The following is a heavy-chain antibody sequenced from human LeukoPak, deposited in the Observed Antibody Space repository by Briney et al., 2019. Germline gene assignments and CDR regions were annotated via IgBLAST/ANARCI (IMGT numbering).Heavy chain of an antibody. CDR1: GFTFSSYV. Sequence: PGGSLRLSCAASGFTFSSYVMHWVRQAPGKGLEWVAVIWYDGSNKYYADSVKGRFTISRDNSKNTLYLQMNSLRAEDTAVYYCARDRLGTYGGNGVEYFQHWGQGTLVTVSS. V-gene: IGHV3-33*01. J-gene: IGHJ1*01. D-gene: IGHD4-23*01. CDR2: IWYDGSNK. CDR3: ARDRLGTYGGNGVEYFQH.